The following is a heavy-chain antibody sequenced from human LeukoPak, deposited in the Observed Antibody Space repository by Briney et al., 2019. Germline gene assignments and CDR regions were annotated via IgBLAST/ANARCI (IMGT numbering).Heavy chain of an antibody. D-gene: IGHD2-2*01. Sequence: PSETLSLTCTVSGGSISSSSYYWGCIRQPPGKGLEWIGSIYYRGSTNYNPSLKSRVTISVDTSKNQFSLKLSSVTAADTAVYYCARDRPGGSSLDYWGQGTLVTVSS. CDR1: GGSISSSSYY. V-gene: IGHV4-39*07. J-gene: IGHJ4*02. CDR2: IYYRGST. CDR3: ARDRPGGSSLDY.